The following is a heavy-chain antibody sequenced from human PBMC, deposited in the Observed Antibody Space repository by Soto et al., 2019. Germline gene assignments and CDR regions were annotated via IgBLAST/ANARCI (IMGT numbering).Heavy chain of an antibody. CDR3: ARGYSYGFYYYYGMDV. D-gene: IGHD5-18*01. CDR1: GGSFSGYY. V-gene: IGHV4-34*01. J-gene: IGHJ6*02. Sequence: SETLSLTCAVYGGSFSGYYWSWIRQPPGKGLEWIGEINHSGSTNYNPSLKSRVTISVDTSKNQFSLKLSSVTAADTAVYYCARGYSYGFYYYYGMDVWGQGTTVTVS. CDR2: INHSGST.